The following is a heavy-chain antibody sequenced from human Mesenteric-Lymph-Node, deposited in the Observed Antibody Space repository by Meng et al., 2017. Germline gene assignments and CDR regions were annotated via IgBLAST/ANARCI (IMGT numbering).Heavy chain of an antibody. CDR1: GDSVSSNSPA. V-gene: IGHV6-1*01. Sequence: QVQLHQSGPGLWQPSQTLSLTCAISGDSVSSNSPAWIWIRQSPSRGLEWLGRTYYKSKWYNDYAVYVKRRITINPDTSRNQFSLQLNSVTPEDTAVYFCERERDSGPNHFDYWGQGILVTVSS. CDR3: ERERDSGPNHFDY. J-gene: IGHJ4*01. D-gene: IGHD5-12*01. CDR2: TYYKSKWYN.